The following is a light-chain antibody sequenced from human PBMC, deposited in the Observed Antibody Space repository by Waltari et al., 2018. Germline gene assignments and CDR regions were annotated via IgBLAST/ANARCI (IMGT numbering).Light chain of an antibody. Sequence: DIQVIQSPSSLSASVGDRVTITCRASPSISDYLNWFQVKPGRAPNLLIYAATGLQSGAPSRFNGNGSWAPFPLTISRLRPEDSASYFCQQNYRTPPTFGQGTKVEI. J-gene: IGKJ1*01. CDR1: PSISDY. V-gene: IGKV1-39*01. CDR2: AAT. CDR3: QQNYRTPPT.